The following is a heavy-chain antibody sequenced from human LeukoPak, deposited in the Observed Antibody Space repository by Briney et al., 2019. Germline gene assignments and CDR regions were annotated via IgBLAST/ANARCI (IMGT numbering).Heavy chain of an antibody. CDR3: ATTTTIASWFDP. Sequence: PSETLSPTCSVSAGSISGYYWSWVRQPPGKGLEWIGYIYTSGSTNYNPSLKSRVTISVDTSKNQFSLKLSSVTAADTAVYYCATTTTIASWFDPWGQGTLVTVSS. CDR1: AGSISGYY. J-gene: IGHJ5*02. V-gene: IGHV4-4*09. D-gene: IGHD2-21*01. CDR2: IYTSGST.